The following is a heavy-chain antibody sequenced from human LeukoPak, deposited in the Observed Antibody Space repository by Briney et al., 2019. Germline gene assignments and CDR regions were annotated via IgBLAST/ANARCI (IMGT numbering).Heavy chain of an antibody. CDR2: MNPNSGNT. CDR1: GYTFTSYD. J-gene: IGHJ4*02. V-gene: IGHV1-8*03. Sequence: ASVKVSCKASGYTFTSYDINWVRQATGQGLEWMGWMNPNSGNTGYAQKFQGRVTITRNTSISTAYMELGSLRSEDTAVYYCATYYDFWSGLNDWGQGTLVTVSS. CDR3: ATYYDFWSGLND. D-gene: IGHD3-3*01.